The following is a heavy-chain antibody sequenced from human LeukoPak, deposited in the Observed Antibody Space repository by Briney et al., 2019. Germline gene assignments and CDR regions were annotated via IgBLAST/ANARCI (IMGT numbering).Heavy chain of an antibody. D-gene: IGHD5-18*01. CDR3: AHSRHTARVEN. V-gene: IGHV2-5*02. J-gene: IGHJ4*02. CDR1: GFSLSSSGVG. CDR2: IYWDDDK. Sequence: ESGPTLVKPTQTLTLTCTFSGFSLSSSGVGVGWIRERQVKALEWLALIYWDDDKRYSPSLKTRLTITKDTSKNQVVLTMTNMDPVDTGTYYCAHSRHTARVENWGQGTLVTVSS.